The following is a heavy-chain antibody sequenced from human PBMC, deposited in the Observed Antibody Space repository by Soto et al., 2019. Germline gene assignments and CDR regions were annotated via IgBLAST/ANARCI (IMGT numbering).Heavy chain of an antibody. V-gene: IGHV1-18*01. CDR1: GYTFTGNG. CDR3: VKDRDSNSWPSRDV. CDR2: ISPKSGSI. D-gene: IGHD3-22*01. Sequence: ASVKVSCKTSGYTFTGNGISWVRQAPGQGLEWMGWISPKSGSIKYAQKFQGRVIMTTDTSTSTAYMEVRSLRSDDTAVYYCVKDRDSNSWPSRDVWGPGTTVTVSS. J-gene: IGHJ6*02.